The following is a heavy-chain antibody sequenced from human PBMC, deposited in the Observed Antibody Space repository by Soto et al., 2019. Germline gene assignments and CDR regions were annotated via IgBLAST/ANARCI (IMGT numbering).Heavy chain of an antibody. V-gene: IGHV1-3*04. CDR3: ARRYKSAGWFDP. Sequence: QVQLVQSGAEVKKPGASVRVSCQASGYSFNIYAIHWVRQAPGQGLEWMGWINTANGNTEYSQKFQGRVTFTRDTSATTALTGLSSLRSEDTATYYCARRYKSAGWFDPWGQGTLVTVSS. CDR1: GYSFNIYA. CDR2: INTANGNT. D-gene: IGHD1-1*01. J-gene: IGHJ5*02.